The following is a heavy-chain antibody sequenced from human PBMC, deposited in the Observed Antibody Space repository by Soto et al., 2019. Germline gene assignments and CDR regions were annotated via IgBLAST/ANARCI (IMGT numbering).Heavy chain of an antibody. CDR2: IYHTGIT. J-gene: IGHJ6*02. V-gene: IGHV4-4*02. D-gene: IGHD6-13*01. Sequence: SETLSLTCSVSVFSISNNNWLTCVRQPPGKGLEWVGDIYHTGITNYSPSLKSRVTISVDNSKNQFSLRLTSVTAADTAVYYCARFSSSGLYYYFGMDVWGQGTTVTVSS. CDR3: ARFSSSGLYYYFGMDV. CDR1: VFSISNNNW.